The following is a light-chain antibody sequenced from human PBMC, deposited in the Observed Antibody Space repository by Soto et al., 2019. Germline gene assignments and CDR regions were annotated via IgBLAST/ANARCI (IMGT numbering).Light chain of an antibody. CDR1: QGISNY. Sequence: DIQMTQSPSSLSASVGDRVTITCGASQGISNYLAWYQQKPGKVPKLLIYAASTLQSGVPSRFSAGGSGTDFTLTISSLQPEELETYYCQRYNSAPRTFGEGTKGEIK. CDR2: AAS. V-gene: IGKV1-27*01. J-gene: IGKJ1*01. CDR3: QRYNSAPRT.